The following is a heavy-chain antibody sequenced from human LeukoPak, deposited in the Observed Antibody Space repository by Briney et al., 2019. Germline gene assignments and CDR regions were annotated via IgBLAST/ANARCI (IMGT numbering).Heavy chain of an antibody. D-gene: IGHD1-26*01. V-gene: IGHV1-18*01. J-gene: IGHJ4*02. CDR2: ISVYNT. Sequence: ASVKVSCKASGHTFTSFGISWVRQAPGQGLEWMGWISVYNTYYSQKLQGRVTVTADTSTSTAYMELRSLRSDGTAVYYCARDLGGSYCFDCWGQGTLVTVSS. CDR3: ARDLGGSYCFDC. CDR1: GHTFTSFG.